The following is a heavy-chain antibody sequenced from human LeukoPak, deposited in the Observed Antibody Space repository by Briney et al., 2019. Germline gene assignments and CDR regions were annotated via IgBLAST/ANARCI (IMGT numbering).Heavy chain of an antibody. J-gene: IGHJ4*02. CDR2: IYSGGST. D-gene: IGHD2-2*01. CDR3: ARAVVPAANVYYFDY. V-gene: IGHV3-66*01. CDR1: GFTVSSNY. Sequence: GGSLRLSCAASGFTVSSNYMSWVRQAPGKGLEWVSVIYSGGSTYYADSVKGRFTISRDNSKNTLYLQMNSLRAEDTAVYYRARAVVPAANVYYFDYWGQGTLVTVSS.